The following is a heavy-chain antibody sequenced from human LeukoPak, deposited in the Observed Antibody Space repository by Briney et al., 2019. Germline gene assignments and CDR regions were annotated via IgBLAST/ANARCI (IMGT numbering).Heavy chain of an antibody. D-gene: IGHD2-8*01. CDR3: AKDTSIGKYCTNGVCSPFDY. J-gene: IGHJ4*02. V-gene: IGHV3-23*01. CDR1: GFTFSSYA. CDR2: IIVSGDYT. Sequence: GGSLTLSCAGSGFTFSSYAMSWVRQAPGQGLEWVSVIIVSGDYTSFVDSVRGRFTISIDNSRNTLYLQMISLRPEDTAVYYCAKDTSIGKYCTNGVCSPFDYWGQGTLVTVSS.